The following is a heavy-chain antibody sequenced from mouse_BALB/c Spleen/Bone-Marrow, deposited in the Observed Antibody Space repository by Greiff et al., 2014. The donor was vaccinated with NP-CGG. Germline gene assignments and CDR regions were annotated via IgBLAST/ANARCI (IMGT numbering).Heavy chain of an antibody. D-gene: IGHD1-2*01. J-gene: IGHJ1*01. CDR1: GNTFTSYD. CDR3: VRSRLRDWYFDV. CDR2: IFPGDSTT. Sequence: VQLQESGVELVKPGASVKLSCKASGNTFTSYDINWVRQRSEQGLEWIGWIFPGDSTTKYNEKFKGKATLSTDKSSSTVHMQLSRLTSEDSAVYFCVRSRLRDWYFDVWGAGTTVTISS. V-gene: IGHV1S56*01.